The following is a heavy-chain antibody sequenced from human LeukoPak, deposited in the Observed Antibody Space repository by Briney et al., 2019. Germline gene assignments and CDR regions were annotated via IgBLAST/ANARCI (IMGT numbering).Heavy chain of an antibody. CDR2: INPSGGST. J-gene: IGHJ3*02. D-gene: IGHD1-26*01. CDR1: GYTFTSYY. Sequence: ASVKVSCKASGYTFTSYYMHWVRQAPGQGLEWMGLINPSGGSTSYAQKFQHRVTMTSDTSTSTVYMELSSLRSEDTAVYYCARRPQYSGSYYDDAFNIWGQGTMVPVSP. CDR3: ARRPQYSGSYYDDAFNI. V-gene: IGHV1-46*01.